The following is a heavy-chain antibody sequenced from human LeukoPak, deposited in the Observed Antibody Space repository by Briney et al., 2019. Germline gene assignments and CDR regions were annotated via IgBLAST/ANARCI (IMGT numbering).Heavy chain of an antibody. D-gene: IGHD2-2*01. Sequence: GGSLRLSCVVSGFTLSCDWMSWVRQAPGKGLEWVANIKKDGIEKYYVESVKGRFTISRDNAKNSLSLQMNSLRAEDTAVYYCARGRYSSRSGGYYFDIWGQGTLVTVSS. CDR3: ARGRYSSRSGGYYFDI. CDR1: GFTLSCDW. J-gene: IGHJ4*02. CDR2: IKKDGIEK. V-gene: IGHV3-7*01.